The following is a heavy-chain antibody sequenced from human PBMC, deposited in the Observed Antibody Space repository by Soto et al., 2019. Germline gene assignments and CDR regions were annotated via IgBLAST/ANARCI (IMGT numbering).Heavy chain of an antibody. CDR3: ATKVGGPTVTTYYYYYGLDV. CDR1: GFTFNNYA. Sequence: QVQLVESGGGVVQPGRSLRLSCAASGFTFNNYAMHWVRQAPGKGLEWVAGISYDGSNKYYADSVKGRFTISSDNSKNALSLQMNSLREEDTAVYYSATKVGGPTVTTYYYYYGLDVWGQGTTVTVSS. CDR2: ISYDGSNK. J-gene: IGHJ6*02. D-gene: IGHD4-17*01. V-gene: IGHV3-30-3*01.